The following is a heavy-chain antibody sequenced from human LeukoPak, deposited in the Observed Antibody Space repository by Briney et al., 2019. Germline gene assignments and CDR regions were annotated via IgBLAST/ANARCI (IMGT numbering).Heavy chain of an antibody. CDR3: ARGTYYYDSSGYYSDDAFDI. CDR1: GYTFTGYY. D-gene: IGHD3-22*01. V-gene: IGHV1-2*02. Sequence: ASVKVSCKASGYTFTGYYMHWVRQAPGQGLEWMGWINPNSGGTNYAQKFQGRVTMTRDTSISTAYMELSRLRSEDTAVYYCARGTYYYDSSGYYSDDAFDIWGQGTMVTVSS. J-gene: IGHJ3*02. CDR2: INPNSGGT.